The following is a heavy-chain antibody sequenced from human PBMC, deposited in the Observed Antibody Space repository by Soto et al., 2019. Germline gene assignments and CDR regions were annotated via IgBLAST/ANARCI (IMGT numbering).Heavy chain of an antibody. Sequence: QVQLQESGPGLVKPSGTLSLSCAVSGGSVSNNNWWSWVRQSPGNGLEWIGEIHHSGGTSYNPSLESRATLSVDKSKNELSLRLNYVTAADTAVYFCARGPPIVGNTTPLDSWGRGTLVTVSS. V-gene: IGHV4-4*02. J-gene: IGHJ4*02. CDR1: GGSVSNNNW. CDR2: IHHSGGT. CDR3: ARGPPIVGNTTPLDS. D-gene: IGHD1-26*01.